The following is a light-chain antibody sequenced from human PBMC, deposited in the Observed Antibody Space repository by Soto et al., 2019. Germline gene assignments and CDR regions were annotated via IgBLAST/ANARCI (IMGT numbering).Light chain of an antibody. J-gene: IGKJ2*01. Sequence: IQMTQSPSSLSASVGDRITITCRASQSISIYLNWYQHKPGKAPKLLISASSSLQSGVPSRFSGSGSGTDFTLTISSLQPEDFATYYCQQSYSTPYTFGQGTKLEIK. CDR2: ASS. CDR1: QSISIY. V-gene: IGKV1-39*01. CDR3: QQSYSTPYT.